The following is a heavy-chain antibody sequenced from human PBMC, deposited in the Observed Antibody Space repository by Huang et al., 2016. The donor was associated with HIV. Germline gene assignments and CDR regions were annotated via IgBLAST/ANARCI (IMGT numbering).Heavy chain of an antibody. CDR1: GYTFTNYD. D-gene: IGHD3-10*01. J-gene: IGHJ5*02. CDR3: ARGGLLWFGELST. CDR2: MNPNRGDT. V-gene: IGHV1-8*01. Sequence: QVQLVQSGAEMKKPGASVQVSCKAAGYTFTNYDINWVRQATGQGLEWMGWMNPNRGDTGCEQKFQGRVTMTRKTSISTAYMERSSLRSEDTAVYYCARGGLLWFGELSTWGQGTLVTVSS.